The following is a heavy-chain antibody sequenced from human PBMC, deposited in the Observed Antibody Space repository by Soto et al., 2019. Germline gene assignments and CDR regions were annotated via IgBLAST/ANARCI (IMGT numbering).Heavy chain of an antibody. CDR1: GFTFDDYA. Sequence: EVQLVESGGGLVQPGRSLRLSCAASGFTFDDYAMHWVRQAPGKGLEWVSGISWNSANIGYADSVKGRFTISRDNAKNYLYLQMNSLRAEDTALYYCAKDRGYNWHDFSHYYMDVWGKGTTVTVSS. D-gene: IGHD1-1*01. J-gene: IGHJ6*03. CDR2: ISWNSANI. V-gene: IGHV3-9*01. CDR3: AKDRGYNWHDFSHYYMDV.